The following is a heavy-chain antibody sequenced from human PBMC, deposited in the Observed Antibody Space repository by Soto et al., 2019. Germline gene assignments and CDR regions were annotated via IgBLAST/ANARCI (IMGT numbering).Heavy chain of an antibody. V-gene: IGHV3-13*05. CDR2: ISAAGDP. CDR3: ARTDRDFYGLDV. J-gene: IGHJ6*02. CDR1: GFTFRNYD. Sequence: EVQLVESGGGLVQPGGSLRLSCEASGFTFRNYDMHWFRQGTGKGLEWVSGISAAGDPDYADSVEGRFTVSRENAQNSLSLQMHCLRVGDKAVYYCARTDRDFYGLDVWGQGTKVIVSS.